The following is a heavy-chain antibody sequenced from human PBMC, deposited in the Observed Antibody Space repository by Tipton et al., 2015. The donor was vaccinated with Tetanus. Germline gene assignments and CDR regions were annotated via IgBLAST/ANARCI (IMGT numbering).Heavy chain of an antibody. J-gene: IGHJ3*01. CDR2: IYTSGST. Sequence: GLVKPSQTLSLTCTVSGGSISSYYWSWIRQPAGKGLEWIGRIYTSGSTNYNPSLKSRVTMSVGTSKNQFSLKQSSVTASDTAVYYCARDLSGFLFDAFDLWGQGIMVTVSS. CDR1: GGSISSYY. V-gene: IGHV4-4*07. D-gene: IGHD3-22*01. CDR3: ARDLSGFLFDAFDL.